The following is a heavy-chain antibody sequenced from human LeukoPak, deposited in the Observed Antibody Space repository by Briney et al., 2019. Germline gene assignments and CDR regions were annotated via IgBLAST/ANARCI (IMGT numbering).Heavy chain of an antibody. Sequence: ASVKVSFKTSGYTFTRYDITWVRQAPGQGPEWMGGINVKNGNTNYAQKLRGRVTLSRDTSTSTAYMELRSLTSGDTAVYYCVRDPGAATFDYWGQGTLVTVSP. CDR1: GYTFTRYD. D-gene: IGHD2-15*01. CDR2: INVKNGNT. CDR3: VRDPGAATFDY. V-gene: IGHV1-18*01. J-gene: IGHJ4*02.